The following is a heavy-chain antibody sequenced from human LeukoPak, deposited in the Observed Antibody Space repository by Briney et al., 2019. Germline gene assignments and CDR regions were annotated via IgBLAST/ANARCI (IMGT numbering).Heavy chain of an antibody. CDR3: VREGNELLSKNFDY. V-gene: IGHV1-2*02. CDR1: GYTFTGYY. J-gene: IGHJ4*02. CDR2: INPHSGGT. Sequence: ASVKVSCKASGYTFTGYYIHWVRQAPGQGLEWMGYINPHSGGTSSPQKFQGRVTMTTDTSISAAYMELSSLISDDTAMYYCVREGNELLSKNFDYWGQGTLVTVSS. D-gene: IGHD2-21*02.